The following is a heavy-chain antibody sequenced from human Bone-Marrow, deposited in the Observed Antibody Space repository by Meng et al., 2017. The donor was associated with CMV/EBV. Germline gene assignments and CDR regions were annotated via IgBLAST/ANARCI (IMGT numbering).Heavy chain of an antibody. CDR3: ARDTYSYGLVGIWFDP. CDR1: GSTFSSYA. J-gene: IGHJ5*02. Sequence: SGSTFSSYAISWVRQAPGQGLEWMGGIIPIFGTANYAQKFQGRVTITADESTSTAYMELSSLRSEDTDVYYCARDTYSYGLVGIWFDPWGQGTLVTVSS. V-gene: IGHV1-69*01. D-gene: IGHD5-18*01. CDR2: IIPIFGTA.